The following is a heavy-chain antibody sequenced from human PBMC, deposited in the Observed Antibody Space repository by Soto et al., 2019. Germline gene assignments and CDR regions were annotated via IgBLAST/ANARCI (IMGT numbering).Heavy chain of an antibody. CDR1: GYTFTGYY. CDR3: ARDYPSVGRAEWLRTDAFDI. J-gene: IGHJ3*02. D-gene: IGHD5-12*01. Sequence: QVQLVQSGAEVKKPGASVKVSCKASGYTFTGYYMHWVRQAPGQGLEWMGWINPNSGGTNYAQKFQGRVTMTRDTSISTAYMELSRLRSDDTAVYYCARDYPSVGRAEWLRTDAFDIWGQGTMVTVSS. CDR2: INPNSGGT. V-gene: IGHV1-2*02.